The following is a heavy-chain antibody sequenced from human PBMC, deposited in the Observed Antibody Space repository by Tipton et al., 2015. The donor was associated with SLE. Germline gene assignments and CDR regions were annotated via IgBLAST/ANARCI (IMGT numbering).Heavy chain of an antibody. D-gene: IGHD6-19*01. Sequence: TLSLTCAVSGYSISSGYYWGWIRQSPGKGLEWIGTIYHSGRTYYNPSLKSRVTISVDTSKNQFSLNLNSVTAADTAVYYCARQEGIAVAGLGYWYSDLWCRGTLVTVSS. V-gene: IGHV4-38-2*01. CDR1: GYSISSGYY. CDR3: ARQEGIAVAGLGYWYSDL. CDR2: IYHSGRT. J-gene: IGHJ2*01.